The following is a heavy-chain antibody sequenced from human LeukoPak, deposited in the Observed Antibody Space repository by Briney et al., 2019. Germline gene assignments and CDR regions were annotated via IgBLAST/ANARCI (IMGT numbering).Heavy chain of an antibody. CDR3: ARGPQRSAGIDY. D-gene: IGHD6-13*01. J-gene: IGHJ4*02. CDR1: GYTFTGYY. CDR2: INPNSGGT. Sequence: APVNVSCKASGYTFTGYYMHWVRQAPAQGLEWMGWINPNSGGTNYAQKFQDRVTMTRDTSISTAYMELSRLRSDDTAVYYCARGPQRSAGIDYWGQGTLVTVSS. V-gene: IGHV1-2*02.